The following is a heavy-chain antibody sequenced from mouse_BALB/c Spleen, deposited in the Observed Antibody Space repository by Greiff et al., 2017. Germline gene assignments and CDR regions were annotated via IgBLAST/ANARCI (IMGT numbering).Heavy chain of an antibody. Sequence: VQLQQSGAELVRPGALVKLSCKASGFNIKDYYMHWVNQRPEQGLEWIGWIDPENGNTIYDPKFQGKASITADTSSNTAYLQLSSLTSEDTAVYYCARDYDKTLDYWGQGTTLTVSS. CDR3: ARDYDKTLDY. CDR2: IDPENGNT. D-gene: IGHD2-4*01. V-gene: IGHV14-1*02. CDR1: GFNIKDYY. J-gene: IGHJ2*01.